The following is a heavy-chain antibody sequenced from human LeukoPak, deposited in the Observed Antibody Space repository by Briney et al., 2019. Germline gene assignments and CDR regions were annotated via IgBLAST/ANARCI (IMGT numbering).Heavy chain of an antibody. CDR1: GGSFGRYA. Sequence: ASVKVSCKAPGGSFGRYAIHWVRQAPGQGLEWMGRINPNSGGTNYAQKFQGRVTITANESTSTAYMELSSLRSEDTAVYYCARGALYCTNGVCYTDAFDIWGQGTMVTVSS. D-gene: IGHD2-8*01. V-gene: IGHV1-69*13. J-gene: IGHJ3*02. CDR2: INPNSGGT. CDR3: ARGALYCTNGVCYTDAFDI.